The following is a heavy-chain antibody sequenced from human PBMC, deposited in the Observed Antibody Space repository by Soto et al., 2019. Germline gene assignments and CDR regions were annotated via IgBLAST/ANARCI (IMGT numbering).Heavy chain of an antibody. Sequence: QVQLVQSGAEVKKPGASVKVSCKASGYTFTSYGISWVRQAPGQGLERMGWISAYNGNTNYAQKLQGRVTMTTDTSTSTAYMELRSLRSDDTAVYYCAREASDSSSSGPTGGMDVWGQGTTVTVSS. D-gene: IGHD6-13*01. V-gene: IGHV1-18*01. J-gene: IGHJ6*02. CDR1: GYTFTSYG. CDR3: AREASDSSSSGPTGGMDV. CDR2: ISAYNGNT.